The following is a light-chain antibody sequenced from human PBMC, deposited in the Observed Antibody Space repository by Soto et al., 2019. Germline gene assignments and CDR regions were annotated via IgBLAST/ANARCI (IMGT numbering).Light chain of an antibody. V-gene: IGLV2-8*01. J-gene: IGLJ2*01. Sequence: QSALTQPPSASGSPGQSVTISCTGTSSDVGGYNYVSWYQQHPGKAPKLMLYEVSKRPSGVPDRFSGSKSGNTASLTVSGLQAEDEADYCCSSYAGSNNFMVFGGGAKLTVL. CDR1: SSDVGGYNY. CDR3: SSYAGSNNFMV. CDR2: EVS.